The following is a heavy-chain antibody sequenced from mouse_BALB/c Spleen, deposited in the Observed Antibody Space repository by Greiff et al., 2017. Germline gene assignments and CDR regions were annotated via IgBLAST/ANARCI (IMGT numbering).Heavy chain of an antibody. CDR2: IDPSDSYT. Sequence: QVQLQQSGAELVKPGASVKLSCKASGYTFTSYWMHWVKQRPGQGLEWIGEIDPSDSYTNYNQKFKGKATLTVDKSSSTAYMQLSSLTSEDSAVYYCARGQLGESDYWGQGTTLTVSA. V-gene: IGHV1-69*02. CDR3: ARGQLGESDY. J-gene: IGHJ2*01. D-gene: IGHD4-1*02. CDR1: GYTFTSYW.